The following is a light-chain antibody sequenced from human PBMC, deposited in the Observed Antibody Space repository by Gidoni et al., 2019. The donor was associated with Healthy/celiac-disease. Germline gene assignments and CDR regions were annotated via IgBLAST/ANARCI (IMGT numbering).Light chain of an antibody. Sequence: VLTQSPGTLSLSPGEGATLSCRASQSVSSSYLAWYQQKPGQAPRLLIYGASSRATGIPDRFSGSGSGTDFTLTISRLEPEDFAVYYCQQYGSSPPVTFGGGTKVEIK. CDR3: QQYGSSPPVT. J-gene: IGKJ4*01. CDR2: GAS. V-gene: IGKV3-20*01. CDR1: QSVSSSY.